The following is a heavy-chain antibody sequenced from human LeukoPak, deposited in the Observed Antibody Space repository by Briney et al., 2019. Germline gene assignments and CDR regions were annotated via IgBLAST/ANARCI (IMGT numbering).Heavy chain of an antibody. CDR3: AKGTKVGATTSFDY. J-gene: IGHJ4*02. CDR2: ISGSGGST. D-gene: IGHD1-26*01. Sequence: GGSLRLSWAASGFPFSSYAMSWVRQAPGKGLEWVSAISGSGGSTYYADSVKGRFTISRDNSKNTLYLQMNSLRAEDTAVYYCAKGTKVGATTSFDYWGQGTLVTVSS. CDR1: GFPFSSYA. V-gene: IGHV3-23*01.